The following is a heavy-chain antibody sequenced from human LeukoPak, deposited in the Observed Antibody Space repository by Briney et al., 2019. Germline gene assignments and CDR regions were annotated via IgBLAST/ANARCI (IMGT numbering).Heavy chain of an antibody. J-gene: IGHJ5*02. CDR1: GYTFTDYY. V-gene: IGHV1-2*02. D-gene: IGHD3-10*01. CDR2: INPNSGGT. CDR3: ARDDGSESYSDNWFDP. Sequence: GASVKVSCKTSGYTFTDYYMHWVRQAPGQGLEWMGWINPNSGGTNYALKFQGRVTMTRDTSISTAYMEVSRLRSDDTAVYYCARDDGSESYSDNWFDPWGQETLVTVSS.